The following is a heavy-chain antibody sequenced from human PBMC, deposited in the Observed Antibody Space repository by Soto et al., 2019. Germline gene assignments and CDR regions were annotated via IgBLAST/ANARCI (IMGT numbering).Heavy chain of an antibody. D-gene: IGHD5-12*01. CDR3: ARNFETATDYYYYGMDV. CDR2: IIPILGIA. CDR1: GGTFSSYT. Sequence: QVQLVQSGAEVKKPGSSVKVSCKASGGTFSSYTISWVRQAPGQGLEWMGRIIPILGIANYAQKFQGRVTITADKSTSTAYMELSSLRSEDTAVYYCARNFETATDYYYYGMDVWGQGTTVTVSS. V-gene: IGHV1-69*02. J-gene: IGHJ6*02.